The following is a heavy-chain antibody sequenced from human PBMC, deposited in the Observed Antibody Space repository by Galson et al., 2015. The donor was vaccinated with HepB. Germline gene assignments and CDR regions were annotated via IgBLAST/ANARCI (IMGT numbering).Heavy chain of an antibody. D-gene: IGHD2-15*01. Sequence: SLRLSCAASGFTFSSYAMHWVRQAPGKGLEWVAVISYDGSNKYYADSVKGRFTISRDNSKNTLYLQMNSLRAEDTAVYYCARDRGAATPGSYYYYYYGMDVWGQGTTVTVSS. CDR1: GFTFSSYA. CDR2: ISYDGSNK. J-gene: IGHJ6*02. V-gene: IGHV3-30*04. CDR3: ARDRGAATPGSYYYYYYGMDV.